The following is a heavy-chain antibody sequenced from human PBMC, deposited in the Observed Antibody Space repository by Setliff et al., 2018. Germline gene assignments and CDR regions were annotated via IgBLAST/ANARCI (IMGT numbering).Heavy chain of an antibody. D-gene: IGHD3-3*01. CDR2: MNPDNGRA. CDR3: ARVPRLEWLLPTFDS. CDR1: GSIFSNSD. V-gene: IGHV1-8*02. J-gene: IGHJ4*02. Sequence: ASVKVSCKASGSIFSNSDINWLRQATGQGLEWMGWMNPDNGRAGYAQKFQGRVTMTRDTSTSTAYMELSSLTSDDTAVYYCARVPRLEWLLPTFDSWGQGTLVTVSS.